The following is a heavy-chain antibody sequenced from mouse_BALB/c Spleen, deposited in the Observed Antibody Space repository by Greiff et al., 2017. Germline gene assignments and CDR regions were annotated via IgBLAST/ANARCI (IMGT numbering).Heavy chain of an antibody. CDR1: GFTFSSYT. J-gene: IGHJ2*01. Sequence: EVHLVESGGGLVQPGGSLKLSCAASGFTFSSYTMSWVRQTPEKRLEWVAYISNGGGSTYYPETVKGRFTISRDNAKNTLYLQMSSLKSEDTAMYYCARHRTTVGYFDYWGKGTTLTVSS. V-gene: IGHV5-12-2*01. CDR3: ARHRTTVGYFDY. CDR2: ISNGGGST. D-gene: IGHD1-1*01.